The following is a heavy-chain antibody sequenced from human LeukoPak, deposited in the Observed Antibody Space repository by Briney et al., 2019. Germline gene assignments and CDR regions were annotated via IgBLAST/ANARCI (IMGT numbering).Heavy chain of an antibody. CDR3: AREGAWIAAADVHLDY. Sequence: ASVKASCKASGYTFTSYGISWVRQAPGQGLEWMGWISAYNGNTNYAQKLQGRVTMTTDTSTSTAYMELRSLRSDDTAVYYCAREGAWIAAADVHLDYWGQGTLVTVSS. CDR1: GYTFTSYG. V-gene: IGHV1-18*01. D-gene: IGHD6-13*01. J-gene: IGHJ4*02. CDR2: ISAYNGNT.